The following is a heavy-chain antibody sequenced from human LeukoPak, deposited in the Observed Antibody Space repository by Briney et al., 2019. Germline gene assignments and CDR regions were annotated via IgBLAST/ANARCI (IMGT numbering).Heavy chain of an antibody. Sequence: SASLSLTCTVSGGSISSSYCSCIRQPPGKGIEWIGYIYYSGSTNYNPSLKSRVTISVDTSKNQFSLKLSSVTAADTAVYYCARSSIAAARMDVWGQGTTVTVSS. J-gene: IGHJ6*02. D-gene: IGHD6-13*01. CDR2: IYYSGST. CDR3: ARSSIAAARMDV. V-gene: IGHV4-59*01. CDR1: GGSISSSY.